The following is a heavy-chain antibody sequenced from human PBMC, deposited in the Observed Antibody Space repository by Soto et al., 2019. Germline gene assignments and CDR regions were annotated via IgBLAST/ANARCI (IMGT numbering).Heavy chain of an antibody. D-gene: IGHD4-17*01. CDR3: ALSPPNDDGDLDGFDV. Sequence: QVRLVQSGAEVKKPGSSVRVSCKASGDTFSNNAFSWVRQAPGQGLEWMGGIIPLFDTATYAQSFQARLTSTAEKSMSPISMELSSLLSEDTAVYYCALSPPNDDGDLDGFDVWGQGTMITV. V-gene: IGHV1-69*14. J-gene: IGHJ3*01. CDR1: GDTFSNNA. CDR2: IIPLFDTA.